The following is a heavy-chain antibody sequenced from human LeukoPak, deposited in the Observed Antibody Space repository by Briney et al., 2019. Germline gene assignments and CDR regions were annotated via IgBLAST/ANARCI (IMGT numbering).Heavy chain of an antibody. CDR3: AREGNGYNYANWFDP. V-gene: IGHV4-59*11. J-gene: IGHJ5*02. D-gene: IGHD5-24*01. CDR2: IYYSGST. CDR1: GGSISSHY. Sequence: SETLSLTCTVSGGSISSHYWSWIRQPPGKGLEWIGYIYYSGSTNYSPSLKSRVTISVDTSKNQFSLKLSSVTAADTAVYYCAREGNGYNYANWFDPWGQGTLVTVSS.